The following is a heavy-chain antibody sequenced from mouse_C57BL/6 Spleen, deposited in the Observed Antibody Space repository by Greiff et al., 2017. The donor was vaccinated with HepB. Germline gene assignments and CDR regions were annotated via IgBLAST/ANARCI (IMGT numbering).Heavy chain of an antibody. Sequence: QVQLKQPGAELVKPGASVKLSCKASGYTFTSYWMQWVKQRPGQGLEWIGEIDPSDSYTNYNQKFKGKATLTVDTSSSTAYMQLSSLTSEDSAVYYCARVKEFAYWGQGTLVTVSA. CDR3: ARVKEFAY. J-gene: IGHJ3*01. D-gene: IGHD1-3*01. CDR1: GYTFTSYW. V-gene: IGHV1-50*01. CDR2: IDPSDSYT.